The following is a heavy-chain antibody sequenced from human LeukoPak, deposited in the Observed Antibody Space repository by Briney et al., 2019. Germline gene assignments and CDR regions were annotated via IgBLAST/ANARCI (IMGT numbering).Heavy chain of an antibody. J-gene: IGHJ4*02. V-gene: IGHV4-59*01. CDR3: ARVRYSDVLTGYYGDGYFDY. Sequence: TSETLSLTCTVSGGSISGDHWNWIRQPPGKGLEWIGYIYYTRSTHYNPSLKSRVAISVDTSKNQFSLKLSSVTAADTAVYYCARVRYSDVLTGYYGDGYFDYWGQGTLVTVSS. D-gene: IGHD3-9*01. CDR2: IYYTRST. CDR1: GGSISGDH.